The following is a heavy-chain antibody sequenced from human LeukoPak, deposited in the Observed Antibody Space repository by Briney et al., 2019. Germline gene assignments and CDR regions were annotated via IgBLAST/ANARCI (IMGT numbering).Heavy chain of an antibody. CDR2: ISGSGGST. J-gene: IGHJ4*02. CDR1: GFTFSSYS. Sequence: GGSLRLSCAASGFTFSSYSMNWVRQAPGKGLEWVSAISGSGGSTYYADSVKGRFTISRDNSKNTLYLQMNSLRAEDTAVYYCAIGGVITSFDYWGQGTLVTVSS. D-gene: IGHD3-22*01. CDR3: AIGGVITSFDY. V-gene: IGHV3-23*01.